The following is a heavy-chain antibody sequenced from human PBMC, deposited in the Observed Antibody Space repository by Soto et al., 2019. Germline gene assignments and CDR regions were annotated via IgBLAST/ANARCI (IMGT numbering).Heavy chain of an antibody. D-gene: IGHD3-10*01. CDR1: GFTFSSSW. CDR3: TRVPSGSGSESFDI. J-gene: IGHJ3*02. CDR2: INSGASNT. V-gene: IGHV3-74*01. Sequence: GGSLRLSCAASGFTFSSSWMHWVRQAPGKGLVWVSRINSGASNTNYADSVKGRFTISRDNPENSLYLQMNTLRAEDTAVYYCTRVPSGSGSESFDIWGQGTKVTVSS.